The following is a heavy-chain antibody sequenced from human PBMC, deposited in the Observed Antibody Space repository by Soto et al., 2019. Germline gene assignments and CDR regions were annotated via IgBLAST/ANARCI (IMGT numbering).Heavy chain of an antibody. CDR2: IYYSGST. D-gene: IGHD6-19*01. CDR1: DGSISTYY. Sequence: QVQLQESGPGLVNPSETLSLTCTVSDGSISTYYWNWIRQPPGKGLEWIAYIYYSGSTYYNPSLRSRVTISVATAKNQLFLMLSSVTAADTAVYYCAIHSRGRMAVTGTELDYWGQGTLVTVSS. J-gene: IGHJ4*02. V-gene: IGHV4-59*08. CDR3: AIHSRGRMAVTGTELDY.